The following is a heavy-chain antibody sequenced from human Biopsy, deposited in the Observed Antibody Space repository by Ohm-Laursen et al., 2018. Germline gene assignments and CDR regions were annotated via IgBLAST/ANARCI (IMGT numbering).Heavy chain of an antibody. CDR2: ISYTGYT. D-gene: IGHD4-23*01. J-gene: IGHJ4*02. Sequence: SDTLSLTWTVSGGSFTGHYWSWIRQPPVKGLEWIGHISYTGYTSYNASLKSRVTISVDTSRNHFSLRLSSLTAADTAVYYCARGSNDFGGLYFPRWGQGTLLTVSS. CDR3: ARGSNDFGGLYFPR. CDR1: GGSFTGHY. V-gene: IGHV4-59*11.